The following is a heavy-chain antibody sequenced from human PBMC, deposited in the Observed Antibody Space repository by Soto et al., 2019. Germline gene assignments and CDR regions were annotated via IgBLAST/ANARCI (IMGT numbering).Heavy chain of an antibody. D-gene: IGHD3-22*01. CDR1: GYSFTSYW. V-gene: IGHV5-51*01. CDR2: IYPGDSDT. Sequence: GESLKISCKGSGYSFTSYWIGWVRQMPGKGLEWMGIIYPGDSDTRYSPSFQGQVTISADKSISTAYLQWSSLKASDTAMYYCARAYYYYSSGRVYYYGMDVWGQGTTVTVSS. J-gene: IGHJ6*02. CDR3: ARAYYYYSSGRVYYYGMDV.